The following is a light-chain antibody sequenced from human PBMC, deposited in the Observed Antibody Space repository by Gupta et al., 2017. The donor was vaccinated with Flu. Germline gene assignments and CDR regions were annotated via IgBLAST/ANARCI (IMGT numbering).Light chain of an antibody. CDR1: QSSSSW. V-gene: IGKV1-5*03. CDR3: QQYNSYWWT. J-gene: IGKJ1*01. CDR2: KAS. Sequence: DIQMTQSPSTLSASVGDRVTITCRASQSSSSWLAWYQQKPGKAPKLLIYKASSLESGVPPRFSGSGSGTEFTLTISSLQPDDFAAYYCQQYNSYWWTFGQGTKVEIK.